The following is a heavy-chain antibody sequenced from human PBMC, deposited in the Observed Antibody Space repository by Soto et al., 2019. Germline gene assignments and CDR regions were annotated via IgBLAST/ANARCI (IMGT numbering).Heavy chain of an antibody. CDR2: IYYSGST. CDR1: GGSISSGGYY. Sequence: QVQLQESGPGLVKPSQTLSLTCTVSGGSISSGGYYWSWIRQHPGKGLEWIGYIYYSGSTYYNPSLKSRVTISVDTSKNQFSLKLSSVTAADTAVYYWARDYTKVIFGGVTIYGMDVWGQGTTVTVSS. D-gene: IGHD3-16*01. J-gene: IGHJ6*02. V-gene: IGHV4-31*03. CDR3: ARDYTKVIFGGVTIYGMDV.